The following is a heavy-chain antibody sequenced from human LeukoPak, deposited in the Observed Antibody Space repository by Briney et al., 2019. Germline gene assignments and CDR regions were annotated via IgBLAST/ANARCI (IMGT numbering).Heavy chain of an antibody. CDR3: ARDQDGYSGYDSALFDY. CDR1: GYTFTRYY. Sequence: ASVKVSCKASGYTFTRYYMHWVRQAPGQGLEWMGIINPSGGSTSYAQKFQGRVTMTRDTSTSTVYMELSSLRSEDTAVYYCARDQDGYSGYDSALFDYWGQGTPVTVSS. D-gene: IGHD5-12*01. J-gene: IGHJ4*02. CDR2: INPSGGST. V-gene: IGHV1-46*01.